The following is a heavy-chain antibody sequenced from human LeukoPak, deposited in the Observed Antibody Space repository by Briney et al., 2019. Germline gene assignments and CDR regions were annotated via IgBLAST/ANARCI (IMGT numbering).Heavy chain of an antibody. CDR1: GGSFSGYD. CDR3: ARGLPYSGSRQRLYYFDY. Sequence: PSETLSLSCAVSGGSFSGYDWSWIRQPPGKGLEWIGEINHSGSTNYNPSPKSRHTISVDTSKNQYSLKLSSVTAADTAVYYCARGLPYSGSRQRLYYFDYWGRGTLVTVSS. D-gene: IGHD1-26*01. CDR2: INHSGST. V-gene: IGHV4-34*01. J-gene: IGHJ4*02.